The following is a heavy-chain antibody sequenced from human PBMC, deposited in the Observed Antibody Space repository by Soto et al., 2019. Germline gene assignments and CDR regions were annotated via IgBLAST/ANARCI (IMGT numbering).Heavy chain of an antibody. CDR2: VNPNSGTT. J-gene: IGHJ4*02. CDR3: ATHSGSYDFDN. Sequence: QVQLVQSGAEVKKPGASVRVSCKASAFTYINYDINWVRQATGQGLEWMGWVNPNSGTTGYAQKFQGRVTMTRNTAIRTAYMEVRSLTADDTAVYSCATHSGSYDFDNWGQGTMVTVSS. D-gene: IGHD1-26*01. V-gene: IGHV1-8*01. CDR1: AFTYINYD.